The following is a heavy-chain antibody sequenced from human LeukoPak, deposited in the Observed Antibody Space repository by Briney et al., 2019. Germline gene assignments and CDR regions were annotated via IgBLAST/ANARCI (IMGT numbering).Heavy chain of an antibody. V-gene: IGHV4-39*07. D-gene: IGHD3-22*01. CDR3: VSGSLQVDY. Sequence: VKPSETLSLTCTVSGGSISSSSYYWGWIRQPPGKGLEWIGSIYYSGSTYYNPSLKSRVTISVDTSKNQFSLKLSSVTAADTAVYYCVSGSLQVDYWGQGTLVTVSS. CDR2: IYYSGST. J-gene: IGHJ4*02. CDR1: GGSISSSSYY.